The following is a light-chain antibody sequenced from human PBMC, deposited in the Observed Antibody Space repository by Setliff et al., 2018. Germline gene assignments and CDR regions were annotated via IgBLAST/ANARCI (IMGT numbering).Light chain of an antibody. J-gene: IGLJ1*01. CDR3: SSYTSRTTLDV. CDR2: DVN. V-gene: IGLV2-14*03. Sequence: QSALTQPASVSGSPGQSITTSCTGSSSDIGAYDYVSWYQQHPGKAPKLMIYDVNNRPSGVSNRFSGSKSGNTASLTISGLQAEDEAGYYCSSYTSRTTLDVFGTGTKVTVL. CDR1: SSDIGAYDY.